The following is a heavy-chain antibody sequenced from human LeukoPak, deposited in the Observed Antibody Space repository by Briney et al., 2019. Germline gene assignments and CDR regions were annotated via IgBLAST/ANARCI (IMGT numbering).Heavy chain of an antibody. CDR2: INTNTGNP. V-gene: IGHV7-4-1*02. Sequence: ASLKVSCKASGYTFTSYAMNWVRQAPGQGLEWRGWINTNTGNPTYAQGFTGRCAFSLDTSVSTAPLQISSVKAQDTAVYYCARDKRAVAGTDGFYYYYMDVWGKGTTVTVSS. J-gene: IGHJ6*03. CDR3: ARDKRAVAGTDGFYYYYMDV. CDR1: GYTFTSYA. D-gene: IGHD6-19*01.